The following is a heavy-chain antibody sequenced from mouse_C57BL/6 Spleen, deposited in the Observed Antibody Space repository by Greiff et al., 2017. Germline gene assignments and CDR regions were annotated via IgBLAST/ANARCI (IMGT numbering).Heavy chain of an antibody. CDR1: GYTFTDYY. V-gene: IGHV1-26*01. J-gene: IGHJ2*01. Sequence: VQLQQSGPELVKPGASVKISCKASGYTFTDYYMNWVKQSHGKSLEWLGDINPNNGGTSYNQKFKGKATLTVDKSSSTAYMELRSLTSEDSAVYYCARYETYYFDYWGQGTTLTVSS. CDR3: ARYETYYFDY. D-gene: IGHD2-3*01. CDR2: INPNNGGT.